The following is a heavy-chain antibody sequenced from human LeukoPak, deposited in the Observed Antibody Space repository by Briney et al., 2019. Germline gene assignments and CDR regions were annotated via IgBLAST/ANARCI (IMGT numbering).Heavy chain of an antibody. V-gene: IGHV3-7*05. D-gene: IGHD3-22*01. Sequence: GGSLRLSCAASGFIFSNYWMGWVRQAPGKGLEWVANIKQDGSEKYSVDSVKGRFTISRDNAENSIYLQMNSLRAEDTAVYYCARERRHYYDNSSFTDYWGQGTLVTVSS. CDR2: IKQDGSEK. CDR1: GFIFSNYW. CDR3: ARERRHYYDNSSFTDY. J-gene: IGHJ4*02.